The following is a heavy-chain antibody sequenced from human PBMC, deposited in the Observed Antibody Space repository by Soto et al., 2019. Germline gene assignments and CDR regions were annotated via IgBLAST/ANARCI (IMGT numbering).Heavy chain of an antibody. V-gene: IGHV3-21*06. CDR1: GFTFSSYS. Sequence: GGSLRLSCAASGFTFSSYSMNWVRQAPGKGLEWVSSISSSSSYIYYADSVKGRFTISRDNAKNPLYLQMNSLRAEDTAVYYCARERFLYYDILTGPYHYYYYMDVWGKGTTVTVSS. CDR3: ARERFLYYDILTGPYHYYYYMDV. J-gene: IGHJ6*03. CDR2: ISSSSSYI. D-gene: IGHD3-9*01.